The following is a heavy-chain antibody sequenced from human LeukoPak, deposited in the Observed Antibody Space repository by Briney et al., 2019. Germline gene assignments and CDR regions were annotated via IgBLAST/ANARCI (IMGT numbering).Heavy chain of an antibody. CDR1: GGSISSYY. V-gene: IGHV4-59*08. D-gene: IGHD3-22*01. Sequence: SETLSLTCTVSGGSISSYYWSWIRQPPGKGLEWIGYIYYSGSTNCNPSLKSRVTISVDTSKNQFSLKLSSVTAADTAVYYCARHYYDSSGYPEPIYYYYYYGMDVWGQGTTVTVSS. CDR3: ARHYYDSSGYPEPIYYYYYYGMDV. CDR2: IYYSGST. J-gene: IGHJ6*02.